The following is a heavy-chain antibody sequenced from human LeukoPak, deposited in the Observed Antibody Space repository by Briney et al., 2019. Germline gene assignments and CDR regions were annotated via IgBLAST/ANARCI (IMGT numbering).Heavy chain of an antibody. CDR2: IYNGGNT. Sequence: SETLSLTCTVSGGSISSFYWSWIRQPPGKGLEWIGNIYNGGNTNYNPSLKSRVTISADTSKNQFSLRLRSVTAADTAVYYCARDSWLGSNRAFDYWGQGTLLSVSS. CDR1: GGSISSFY. CDR3: ARDSWLGSNRAFDY. D-gene: IGHD4-11*01. J-gene: IGHJ4*02. V-gene: IGHV4-59*01.